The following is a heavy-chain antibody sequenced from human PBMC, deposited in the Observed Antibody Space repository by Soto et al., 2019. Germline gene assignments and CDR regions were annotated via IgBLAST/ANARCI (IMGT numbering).Heavy chain of an antibody. CDR1: GVTFSDHY. Sequence: EVQLVESGGGLVQPGGSLTLSCAVGGVTFSDHYMEWVRQAPGKGLEWVARSRNKAKSYSTDFAASVKGRFTISRDESKYSLYLQMKSLKTEDTAVYYCSILEGAWGQGTLVTVST. V-gene: IGHV3-72*01. CDR2: SRNKAKSYST. D-gene: IGHD1-26*01. CDR3: SILEGA. J-gene: IGHJ4*02.